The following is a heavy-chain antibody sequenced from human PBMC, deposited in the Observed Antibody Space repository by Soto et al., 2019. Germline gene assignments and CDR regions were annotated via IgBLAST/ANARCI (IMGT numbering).Heavy chain of an antibody. D-gene: IGHD3-22*01. V-gene: IGHV3-15*01. Sequence: GGSLRLSCAASGFPFSSYGMHWFRQAPGKGLEWVAVIWYDGGTTDYAAPVKGRFTISRDDSKNTLYLQMNSLKTEDTAVYYCTTDPVTMIVVVPSSGWGQGTLVTVSS. J-gene: IGHJ4*02. CDR1: GFPFSSYG. CDR3: TTDPVTMIVVVPSSG. CDR2: IWYDGGTT.